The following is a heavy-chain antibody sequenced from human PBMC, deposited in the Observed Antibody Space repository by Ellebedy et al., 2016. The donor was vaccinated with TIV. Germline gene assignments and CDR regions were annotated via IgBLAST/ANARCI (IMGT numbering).Heavy chain of an antibody. CDR3: ARGRPRVAAAGGENWFDP. D-gene: IGHD6-13*01. J-gene: IGHJ5*02. CDR2: INPNSGGT. Sequence: ASVKVSXKASGYTFTGYYMHWVRHAPGQGLEWMGWINPNSGGTNYAQKFQGWVTMTRDTSISTAYMELSRLRSDDTAVYYCARGRPRVAAAGGENWFDPWGQGTLVTVSS. CDR1: GYTFTGYY. V-gene: IGHV1-2*04.